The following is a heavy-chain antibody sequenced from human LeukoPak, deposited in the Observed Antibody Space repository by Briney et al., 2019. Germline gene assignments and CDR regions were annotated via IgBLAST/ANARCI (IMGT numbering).Heavy chain of an antibody. D-gene: IGHD3-22*01. V-gene: IGHV3-23*01. CDR2: ISGSGGST. CDR1: GFTFSGYA. J-gene: IGHJ6*02. Sequence: PVGSLTLSRAASGFTFSGYAMSWARQAPAKGLEWVSAISGSGGSTYYADSVKGRFTISRDNSRNTLYLQMNSLRAEDTAVYYCAKDGGITMIVVVITDYYYYGMDVWGQGTTVTVSS. CDR3: AKDGGITMIVVVITDYYYYGMDV.